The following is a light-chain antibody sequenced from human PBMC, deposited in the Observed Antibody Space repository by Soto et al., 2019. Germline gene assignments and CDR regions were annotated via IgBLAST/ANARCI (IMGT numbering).Light chain of an antibody. V-gene: IGKV3-11*01. CDR3: QQRSNWQT. CDR1: QSVSSY. CDR2: DAS. Sequence: IGVTQSPATLSLSPGERATLSCRASQSVSSYLAWYQQKPGQAPRLLIYDASNRATGIPARFSGSGSGTDFTLTISILEPEDFAVYYCQQRSNWQTFGQGTKVDIK. J-gene: IGKJ1*01.